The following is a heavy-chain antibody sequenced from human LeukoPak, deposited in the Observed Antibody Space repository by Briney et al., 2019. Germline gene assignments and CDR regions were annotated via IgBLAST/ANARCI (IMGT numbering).Heavy chain of an antibody. CDR2: MNPNSGNT. Sequence: ASVKVSCKASGYTFTSYDINWVRQATGQGLEWMGWMNPNSGNTGYAQKFQGRVTITRNTSISTAYMELRSLRSEDTAVYYCARGNSDGDIVVVPAAMGPAWYYYMDVWGKGTTVTVSS. V-gene: IGHV1-8*03. D-gene: IGHD2-2*01. CDR1: GYTFTSYD. CDR3: ARGNSDGDIVVVPAAMGPAWYYYMDV. J-gene: IGHJ6*03.